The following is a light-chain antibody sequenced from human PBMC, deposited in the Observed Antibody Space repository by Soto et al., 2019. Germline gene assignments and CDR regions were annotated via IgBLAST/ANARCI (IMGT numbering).Light chain of an antibody. CDR2: HDN. Sequence: QSALTQPPSVSAAPGQKVTISCSGSSSNIGNNYVSWYQQLPGKAPKLLIYHDNRRPSGIPDRFSGSKSGTSATLGITGLQTGDEADYYCGTWDTSLSAGRVFGGGTKLTVL. CDR1: SSNIGNNY. CDR3: GTWDTSLSAGRV. J-gene: IGLJ3*02. V-gene: IGLV1-51*01.